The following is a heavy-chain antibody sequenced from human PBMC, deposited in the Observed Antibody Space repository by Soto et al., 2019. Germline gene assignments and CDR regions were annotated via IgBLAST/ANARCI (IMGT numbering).Heavy chain of an antibody. CDR1: GGSISSSNW. J-gene: IGHJ4*02. Sequence: PETLSLTCAASGGSISSSNWWSWVRQPPGKELEWIGAIYHSGSTNYNPALKSRVTISVDKSTNQFSLKLSSVTAAETAVYYCARDRDGPHYDFWSGPNYWGQGTLVTVSS. D-gene: IGHD3-3*01. CDR2: IYHSGST. V-gene: IGHV4-4*03. CDR3: ARDRDGPHYDFWSGPNY.